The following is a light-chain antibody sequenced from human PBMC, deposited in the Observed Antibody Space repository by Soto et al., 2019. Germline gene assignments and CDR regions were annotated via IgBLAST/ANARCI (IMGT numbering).Light chain of an antibody. V-gene: IGKV1-5*01. J-gene: IGKJ1*01. CDR1: QSIRNW. Sequence: DIQMTQSPSTLSASVGDRVTITCRASQSIRNWLAWYQQQPGKAPKLLIYDASGLESGVPSRFSGSGSGTEFTLTISSLQPDDFATYYCQQYNTYWTFGQGTKVDIK. CDR3: QQYNTYWT. CDR2: DAS.